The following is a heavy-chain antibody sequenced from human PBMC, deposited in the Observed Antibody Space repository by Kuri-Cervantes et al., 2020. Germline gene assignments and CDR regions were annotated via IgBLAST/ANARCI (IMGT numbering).Heavy chain of an antibody. D-gene: IGHD6-13*01. Sequence: SETLSLTCTVSGGSISSGGYYWSWIRQHPGKGLEWIGYIYHSGSTYYNPSLKSRVTISVDTSKNQFSLKLSSVTAADTAVYYCATSSSSWENYFDYWGQGTLVTVSS. CDR2: IYHSGST. V-gene: IGHV4-31*03. CDR1: GGSISSGGYY. CDR3: ATSSSSWENYFDY. J-gene: IGHJ4*02.